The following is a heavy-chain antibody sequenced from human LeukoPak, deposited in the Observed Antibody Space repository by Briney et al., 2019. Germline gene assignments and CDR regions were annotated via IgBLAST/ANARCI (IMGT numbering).Heavy chain of an antibody. J-gene: IGHJ3*02. Sequence: ASVKVSCKASGYTFTNYDINWVRQATGQGLEWMGWMNPNSGNTGYAQKFQGRVTMTRDTSISTAYMELSSLRSEDTAVYYCAKRAHSGSYYVAFDIWGQGTVVTVSS. V-gene: IGHV1-8*01. CDR1: GYTFTNYD. CDR3: AKRAHSGSYYVAFDI. D-gene: IGHD1-26*01. CDR2: MNPNSGNT.